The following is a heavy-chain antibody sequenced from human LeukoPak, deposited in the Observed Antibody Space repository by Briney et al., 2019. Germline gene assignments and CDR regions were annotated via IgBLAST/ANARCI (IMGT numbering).Heavy chain of an antibody. V-gene: IGHV1-2*06. CDR2: INPNNGGT. D-gene: IGHD5-18*01. Sequence: ASVKVSCKASGYTFTGYYMHWVRQAPGQGLEWMGRINPNNGGTNYAQKFQGRVTMTRDTSISTAYMELSGLRSDDTAVYYCARTIRRTAMVPYYFDYWGQGTLVTVSS. CDR3: ARTIRRTAMVPYYFDY. CDR1: GYTFTGYY. J-gene: IGHJ4*02.